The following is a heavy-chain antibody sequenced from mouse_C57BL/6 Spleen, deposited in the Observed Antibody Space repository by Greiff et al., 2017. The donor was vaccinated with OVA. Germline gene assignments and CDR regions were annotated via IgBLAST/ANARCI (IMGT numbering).Heavy chain of an antibody. CDR1: GFTFSDYG. CDR3: ARDGGDY. V-gene: IGHV5-17*01. CDR2: ISSGSSTI. J-gene: IGHJ2*01. Sequence: DVKLVESGGGLVKPGGSLKLSCAASGFTFSDYGMHWVRQAPEKGLEWVAYISSGSSTIYYADTVKGRFTISRDNAKNTLFLQMTRLRSEDTAMYYCARDGGDYWGQGTTLTVSS.